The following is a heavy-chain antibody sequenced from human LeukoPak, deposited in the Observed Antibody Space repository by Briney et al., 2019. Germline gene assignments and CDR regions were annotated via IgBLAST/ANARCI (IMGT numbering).Heavy chain of an antibody. Sequence: ASVKVSCKASGYTLTGYYMHWVRQAPGQGLEWMGWFNPNSGGTNYAQKFQGRVTMTRDTSISTAYMELSRLRSDDTAVYYCARSSYYYYYMDVWGKGTTVTISS. D-gene: IGHD6-6*01. CDR1: GYTLTGYY. CDR3: ARSSYYYYYMDV. CDR2: FNPNSGGT. J-gene: IGHJ6*03. V-gene: IGHV1-2*02.